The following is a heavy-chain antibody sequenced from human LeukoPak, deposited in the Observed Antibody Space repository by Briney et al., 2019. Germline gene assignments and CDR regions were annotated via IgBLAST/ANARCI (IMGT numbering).Heavy chain of an antibody. CDR1: GGSISSSTYY. V-gene: IGHV4-39*01. D-gene: IGHD3-3*01. CDR2: IYYRGST. J-gene: IGHJ5*02. CDR3: ARRGRPYYDFWSGP. Sequence: SETLSLTCTVSGGSISSSTYYWGWIRQPPGKGLEWIGTIYYRGSTYYNPSLKSQVTISVDTSKNQFSLKLTSVTAADTAVYYCARRGRPYYDFWSGPWGQGTLVTVSS.